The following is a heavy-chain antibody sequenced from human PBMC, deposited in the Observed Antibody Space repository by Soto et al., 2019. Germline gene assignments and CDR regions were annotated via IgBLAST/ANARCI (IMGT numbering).Heavy chain of an antibody. V-gene: IGHV1-18*01. D-gene: IGHD3-3*01. CDR1: GYTFTSYG. J-gene: IGHJ4*02. Sequence: GALVKVSCKASGYTFTSYGISWVRQAPGQGLEWMGWISAYNGNTNYAQKLQGRVTMTTDTSTSTAYMELRSLRSDDTAVYYCARHYYDFWSGYFPFDYWGQGTLVTVSS. CDR2: ISAYNGNT. CDR3: ARHYYDFWSGYFPFDY.